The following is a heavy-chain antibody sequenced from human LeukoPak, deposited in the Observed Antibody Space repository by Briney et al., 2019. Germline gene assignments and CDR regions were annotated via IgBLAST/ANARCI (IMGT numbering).Heavy chain of an antibody. J-gene: IGHJ4*02. CDR2: IYYSGST. CDR3: ARDGSSGWYEI. V-gene: IGHV4-39*07. Sequence: SETLSLTCTVSGGSISSSSYYWGWIRQSPGKGLEWIGSIYYSGSTYYNPSLKSRVTISVDTSKNQFSLKLSSVTAADTAVCYCARDGSSGWYEIWGQGTLVSVSS. D-gene: IGHD6-19*01. CDR1: GGSISSSSYY.